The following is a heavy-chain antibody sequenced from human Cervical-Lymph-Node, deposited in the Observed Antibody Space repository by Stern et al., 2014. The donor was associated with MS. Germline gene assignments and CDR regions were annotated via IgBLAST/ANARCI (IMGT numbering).Heavy chain of an antibody. V-gene: IGHV3-73*01. CDR3: TRLHYGSGSYDY. CDR2: IRSKANRYAT. Sequence: EVQLVQSGGGLVQPGGSLKLSCAASGFTFSGSSMHWVRQASGNGLEWVGRIRSKANRYATAYAVSANCRLPISRACSKNTAYLQMNSLKTEDTAVYYCTRLHYGSGSYDYWGQGTLVTVSS. J-gene: IGHJ4*02. D-gene: IGHD3-10*01. CDR1: GFTFSGSS.